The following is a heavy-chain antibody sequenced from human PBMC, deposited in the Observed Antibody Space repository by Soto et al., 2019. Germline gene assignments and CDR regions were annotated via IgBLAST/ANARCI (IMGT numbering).Heavy chain of an antibody. CDR2: ISYDGSNK. CDR1: GFTFSGYG. D-gene: IGHD2-8*01. Sequence: GGSLRLSCATSGFTFSGYGMHWVRQAPGKGLEWVTFISYDGSNKYYVDSVKGRFTISRDNSKNTLYLQMNSLRPEDTAVYYCAKDANSYLCTNGVCYPDYWGQGT. V-gene: IGHV3-30*18. J-gene: IGHJ4*02. CDR3: AKDANSYLCTNGVCYPDY.